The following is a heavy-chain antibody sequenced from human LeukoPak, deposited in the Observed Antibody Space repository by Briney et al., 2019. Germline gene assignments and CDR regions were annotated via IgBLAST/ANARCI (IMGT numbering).Heavy chain of an antibody. V-gene: IGHV3-23*01. J-gene: IGHJ4*02. D-gene: IGHD3-9*01. CDR1: GFTFISYG. Sequence: GGSLRLSCAASGFTFISYGMTWVRQAPGKGLEWVSGISGTGSSTYYAESVKGRFTISRDNSKNTLYLQMNSLRAEDTAVYYCASQTWDILTGFLGGIDYWGQGTLVTVSS. CDR3: ASQTWDILTGFLGGIDY. CDR2: ISGTGSST.